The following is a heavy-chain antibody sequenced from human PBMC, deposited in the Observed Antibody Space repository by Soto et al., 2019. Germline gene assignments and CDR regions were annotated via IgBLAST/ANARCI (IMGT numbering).Heavy chain of an antibody. Sequence: GGSLRLSCAASGFTFSSYTMHWVRHAPGKGLEGVAVISYDGSNKYYADSVKGRSTISRDNSKNTLYLQMNSLRAEDTAVYYCARDRASRITIFGVATDGMDVWGQGTTVTVSS. CDR3: ARDRASRITIFGVATDGMDV. CDR1: GFTFSSYT. CDR2: ISYDGSNK. J-gene: IGHJ6*02. V-gene: IGHV3-30-3*01. D-gene: IGHD3-3*01.